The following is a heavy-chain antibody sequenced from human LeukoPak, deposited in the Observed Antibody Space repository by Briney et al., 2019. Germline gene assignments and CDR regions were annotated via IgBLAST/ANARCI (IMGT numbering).Heavy chain of an antibody. CDR2: INPNSGGT. J-gene: IGHJ4*02. V-gene: IGHV1-2*02. Sequence: ASVKVSCKASGYSFTDKYMHWVRQAPGQGLEWMGWINPNSGGTNYAQKFQGRVTMTRDTSISTAYMELSRLRSDDTAVYYCARECGYSYGYGYWGQGTLVTVSS. D-gene: IGHD5-18*01. CDR3: ARECGYSYGYGY. CDR1: GYSFTDKY.